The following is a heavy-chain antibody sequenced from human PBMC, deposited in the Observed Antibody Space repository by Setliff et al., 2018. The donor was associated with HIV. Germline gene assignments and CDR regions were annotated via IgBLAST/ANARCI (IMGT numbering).Heavy chain of an antibody. CDR3: VRGPQWLVQKGRVYYFDY. CDR2: IYYNGNI. Sequence: SETLSLTCAVSGNSIGSGYYWGWIRQPPGKGLEWIASIYYNGNIYYNPSLKSRVTISVDTSKNQVSLKLNSMTAADTAVYFCVRGPQWLVQKGRVYYFDYWGQGALVTVSS. D-gene: IGHD6-19*01. CDR1: GNSIGSGYY. V-gene: IGHV4-38-2*01. J-gene: IGHJ4*02.